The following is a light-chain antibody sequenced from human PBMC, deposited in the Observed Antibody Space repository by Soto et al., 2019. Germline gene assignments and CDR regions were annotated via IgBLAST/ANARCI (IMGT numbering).Light chain of an antibody. CDR2: GAS. J-gene: IGKJ5*01. Sequence: EIVMTQSPGTLSSSPGERATLSCRASQSVSSRLAWYQQKPGQAPRLLISGASSRATGIPVRFSGSGSGTDFTLTISRLEPEDFALYYCQHYVERSPITFGQGTRLEIK. V-gene: IGKV3-20*01. CDR1: QSVSSR. CDR3: QHYVERSPIT.